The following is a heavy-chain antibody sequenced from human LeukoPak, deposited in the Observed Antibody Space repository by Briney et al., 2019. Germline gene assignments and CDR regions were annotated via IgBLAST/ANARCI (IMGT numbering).Heavy chain of an antibody. D-gene: IGHD3-22*01. V-gene: IGHV4-34*01. CDR1: GGSFSGYY. Sequence: PSETLSLTCAVYGGSFSGYYWSWIRQPPGKGLEWIGEINHSGSTNYNPSLKSRVTISVDTSKNQFSLKLSSVTAADTAVYYCARDVAPYYYDSSGYYKGDYFDYWGQGTLVTVSS. CDR3: ARDVAPYYYDSSGYYKGDYFDY. CDR2: INHSGST. J-gene: IGHJ4*02.